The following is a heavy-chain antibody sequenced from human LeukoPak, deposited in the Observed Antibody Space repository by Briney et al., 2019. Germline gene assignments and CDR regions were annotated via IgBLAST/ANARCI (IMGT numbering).Heavy chain of an antibody. D-gene: IGHD4-17*01. Sequence: ASVKVSCKASVYTFTSYYMHWVRQAPGQGLEWMGIINPSGGSTSYAQKFQGRVTMTRDTSTSTVYMEPSSLRSEDTAVYYWARSTVPMYNRFDPWGQGTLVTVSS. CDR1: VYTFTSYY. CDR3: ARSTVPMYNRFDP. J-gene: IGHJ5*02. CDR2: INPSGGST. V-gene: IGHV1-46*01.